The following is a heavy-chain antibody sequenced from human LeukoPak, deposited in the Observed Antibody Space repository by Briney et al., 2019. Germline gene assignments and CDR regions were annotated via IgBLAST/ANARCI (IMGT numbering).Heavy chain of an antibody. V-gene: IGHV6-1*01. Sequence: SQTLSLTCAISGDSVSRNTAGWSWIRQSPSRCLEWLGRTYYRSRWYSDFAPSVRNRIAIKPDTSKHQFSLQLNSVPPEDTAVYYCARDRVEHIEAYFDYWGQGTLVTVSS. CDR2: TYYRSRWYS. J-gene: IGHJ4*02. CDR3: ARDRVEHIEAYFDY. CDR1: GDSVSRNTAG. D-gene: IGHD2-21*01.